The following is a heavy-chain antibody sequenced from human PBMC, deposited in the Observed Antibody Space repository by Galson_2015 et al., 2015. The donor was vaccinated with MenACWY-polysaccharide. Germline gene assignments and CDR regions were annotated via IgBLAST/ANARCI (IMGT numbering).Heavy chain of an antibody. CDR3: TTSAYGGPDY. V-gene: IGHV3-74*01. Sequence: SLRLSCAASGFTFSNYWMHWVRQTPGKGLMWVSRMNSDGSSTAYGDSVKGRFAISRDNAKNTLYLQMNSLRVEDTAVYFCTTSAYGGPDYWGQGTLVTVSS. D-gene: IGHD4-23*01. J-gene: IGHJ4*02. CDR1: GFTFSNYW. CDR2: MNSDGSST.